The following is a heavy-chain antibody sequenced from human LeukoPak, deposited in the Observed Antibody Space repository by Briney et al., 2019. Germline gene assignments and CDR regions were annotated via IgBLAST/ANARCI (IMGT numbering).Heavy chain of an antibody. Sequence: GGSLRLSCAASGFTFSSYWMSWVRQAPGKGLEWVANIKQDGSEKYYVDSVKGRFTISRDNAKNSLYLQMNSLRAEDTAVYYCARDDSSGWYFVGYYYYGMDVWGQGTTVTVPS. D-gene: IGHD6-19*01. CDR1: GFTFSSYW. J-gene: IGHJ6*02. V-gene: IGHV3-7*01. CDR2: IKQDGSEK. CDR3: ARDDSSGWYFVGYYYYGMDV.